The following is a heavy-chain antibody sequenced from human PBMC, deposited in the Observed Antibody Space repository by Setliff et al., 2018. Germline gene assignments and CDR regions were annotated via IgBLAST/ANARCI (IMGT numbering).Heavy chain of an antibody. CDR1: GASISSGTYY. CDR2: IHYRGTT. CDR3: ARTGTYRYFDY. J-gene: IGHJ4*02. D-gene: IGHD1-1*01. V-gene: IGHV4-39*01. Sequence: PSETMSLTCTVSGASISSGTYYWAWIRHPPGKGLEGIGRIHYRGTTYSNASLASRLTISVDTAKNQFSLKLTSVTAADTAVYYCARTGTYRYFDYWGQGTLVTVSS.